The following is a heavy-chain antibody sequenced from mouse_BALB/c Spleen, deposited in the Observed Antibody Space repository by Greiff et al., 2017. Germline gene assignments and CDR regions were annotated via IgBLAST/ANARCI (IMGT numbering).Heavy chain of an antibody. CDR3: TRWGNWDNY. CDR2: IYPGSGST. D-gene: IGHD4-1*01. Sequence: LQQPGSELVRPGASVKLSCKASVYTFTSYWMHWVKQRPGQGLEWIGNIYPGSGSTNYDEKFKSKATLTVDTSSSTAYMQLSSLTSEDSAVYYCTRWGNWDNYWGQGTTLTVSS. V-gene: IGHV1S22*01. J-gene: IGHJ2*01. CDR1: VYTFTSYW.